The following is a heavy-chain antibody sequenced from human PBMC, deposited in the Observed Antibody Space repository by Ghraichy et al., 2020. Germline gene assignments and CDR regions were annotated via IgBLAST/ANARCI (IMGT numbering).Heavy chain of an antibody. CDR2: ILHDGTNK. V-gene: IGHV3-30-3*01. CDR3: ARDHNTLTGFGLDY. D-gene: IGHD3-9*01. Sequence: SLRLSCEVSGFSFTSYALHWVRQAPGKGLEWVALILHDGTNKFYGESVKGRFTVSRDNSKNTLYLEMNSLRPDDTGLYYCARDHNTLTGFGLDYWGQGTLVTVS. CDR1: GFSFTSYA. J-gene: IGHJ4*02.